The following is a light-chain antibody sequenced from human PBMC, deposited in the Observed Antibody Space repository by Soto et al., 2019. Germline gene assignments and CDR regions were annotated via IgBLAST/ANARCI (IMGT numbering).Light chain of an antibody. Sequence: EIVLTQSPGTLSLSPGERATLSCRASQSVSSSYLAWYQQKPGQAPRLLIYGASSRATGIPDRFSGSGSGTDFTLTISRLEPEDLAVYYCQQYGSSAWPFGQGTNVDIK. J-gene: IGKJ1*01. CDR1: QSVSSSY. CDR2: GAS. CDR3: QQYGSSAWP. V-gene: IGKV3-20*01.